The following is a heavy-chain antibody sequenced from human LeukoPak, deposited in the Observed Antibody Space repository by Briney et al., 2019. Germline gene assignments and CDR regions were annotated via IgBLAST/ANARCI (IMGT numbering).Heavy chain of an antibody. D-gene: IGHD5-18*01. CDR3: ARDGREWIQLWPHYYYYGMDV. J-gene: IGHJ6*02. CDR1: GYTFTGYY. CDR2: INPNSGGT. Sequence: ASVKVSCKASGYTFTGYYMHWVRQAPGQGLEWMWWINPNSGGTNYAQKFQGWVTMTRDTYISTAYMELSRLRSDDTAVYYCARDGREWIQLWPHYYYYGMDVWGQGTTVTVS. V-gene: IGHV1-2*04.